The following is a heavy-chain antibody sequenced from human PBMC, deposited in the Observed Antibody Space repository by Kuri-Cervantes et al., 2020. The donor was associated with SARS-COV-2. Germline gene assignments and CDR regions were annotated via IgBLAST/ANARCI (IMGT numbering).Heavy chain of an antibody. J-gene: IGHJ3*02. D-gene: IGHD2-2*01. V-gene: IGHV4-59*11. CDR3: ARDRKVPANRDAFDI. CDR1: GGSISSHY. Sequence: SETLSLTCTVSGGSISSHYWSWIRQPPGKGLEWIGEIYHGGSTNYNPSLKSRVTISIDKSKKQFSLNLRSVTAADTAVYYCARDRKVPANRDAFDIWGPGTMVTVSS. CDR2: IYHGGST.